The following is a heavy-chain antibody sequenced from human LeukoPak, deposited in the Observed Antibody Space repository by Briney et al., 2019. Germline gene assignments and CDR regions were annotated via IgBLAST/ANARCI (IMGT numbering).Heavy chain of an antibody. J-gene: IGHJ6*02. CDR2: IKQDGSEK. V-gene: IGHV3-7*01. Sequence: GGSLRLSCAASGFTFSSYRMSWVRQAPGKGLEWVANIKQDGSEKYYMDSVKGRFTISRDNAKNSLYLQMNSLRAEDTAVYYCARDPGDYFSNSYYYYYGMDVWGQGTTVTVSS. D-gene: IGHD4-17*01. CDR1: GFTFSSYR. CDR3: ARDPGDYFSNSYYYYYGMDV.